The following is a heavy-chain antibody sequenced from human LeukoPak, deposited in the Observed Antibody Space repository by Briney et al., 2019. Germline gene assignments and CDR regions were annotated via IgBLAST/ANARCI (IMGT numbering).Heavy chain of an antibody. J-gene: IGHJ4*02. CDR1: GGTFSSYA. Sequence: SVEVSCKASGGTFSSYAISWVRQAPGQGLEWMGGIIPIFGTANYAQKFQGRVTITTDESTSTAYMELSSLRSEDTAVYYCARGAVPAALAGWMDYWGQGTLVTVSS. D-gene: IGHD2-2*01. CDR2: IIPIFGTA. CDR3: ARGAVPAALAGWMDY. V-gene: IGHV1-69*05.